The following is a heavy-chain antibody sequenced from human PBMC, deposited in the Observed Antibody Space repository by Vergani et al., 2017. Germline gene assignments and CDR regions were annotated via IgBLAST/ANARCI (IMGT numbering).Heavy chain of an antibody. CDR1: GGSFSGYY. Sequence: QVQLQQWGAGLLKPSETLSLTCAVYGGSFSGYYWSWIRQPPGKGLEWIGEINHSGSTNYNPSLKSRVTISVDTSKNQFSLKLSSVTAADTAVYYCARAVAARPYYYYYCMDVWGKGTTVTVSS. CDR2: INHSGST. D-gene: IGHD6-6*01. CDR3: ARAVAARPYYYYYCMDV. J-gene: IGHJ6*03. V-gene: IGHV4-34*01.